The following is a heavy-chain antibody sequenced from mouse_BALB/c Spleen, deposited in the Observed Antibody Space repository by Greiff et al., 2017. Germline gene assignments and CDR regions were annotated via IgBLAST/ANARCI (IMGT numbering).Heavy chain of an antibody. CDR2: ISSGSSTI. CDR1: GFTFSSFG. J-gene: IGHJ3*01. Sequence: EVMLVESGGGLVQPGGSRKLSCAASGFTFSSFGMHWVRQAPEKGLEWVAYISSGSSTIYYADTVKGRFTISRDNPNNTLFLQMTSLRSEDTAMYYCASGYDGFAYWGQGTLVTVSA. CDR3: ASGYDGFAY. D-gene: IGHD2-2*01. V-gene: IGHV5-17*02.